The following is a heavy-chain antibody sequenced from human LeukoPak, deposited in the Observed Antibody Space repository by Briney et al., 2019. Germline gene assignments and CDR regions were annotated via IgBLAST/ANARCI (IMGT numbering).Heavy chain of an antibody. Sequence: GGSLRLSCAASGFTFSSYWMHWVRQAPGKGLVWVSRINSDGSSTNYADSVKGRFTHYSDNAKNTLYLQMDRLRAEDTAMYYCARGTGSYYSRGCWGQGTLVTVSS. D-gene: IGHD1-26*01. CDR1: GFTFSSYW. J-gene: IGHJ4*02. V-gene: IGHV3-74*01. CDR2: INSDGSST. CDR3: ARGTGSYYSRGC.